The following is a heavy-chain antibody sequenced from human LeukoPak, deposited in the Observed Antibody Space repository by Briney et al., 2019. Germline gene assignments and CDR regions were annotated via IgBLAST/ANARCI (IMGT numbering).Heavy chain of an antibody. CDR1: AFTCSSLD. V-gene: IGHV3-23*01. CDR2: IGANGDNT. J-gene: IGHJ5*02. Sequence: GGSLRLFCAASAFTCSSLDIRWVRQSPGKGLQCVSTIGANGDNTYYEDSVKGRFSISRDNSKDTLYLRMNSLRAEDTAVYYCAKVGASRRWFDPWGQGTLVTVSS. CDR3: AKVGASRRWFDP. D-gene: IGHD3-16*01.